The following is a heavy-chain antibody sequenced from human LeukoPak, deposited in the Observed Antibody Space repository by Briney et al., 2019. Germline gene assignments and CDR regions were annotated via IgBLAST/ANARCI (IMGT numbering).Heavy chain of an antibody. CDR1: GCTFITYW. D-gene: IGHD4-23*01. CDR2: IYPGDSDT. Sequence: GESLKISCKGSGCTFITYWIGWVRQMPGKGLEWMGIIYPGDSDTRYSPSFRGQVTISADKSINTAYLQWSSLKASDTATYYCARPDDYGGKPAAFDIWGQGTMVTVSS. J-gene: IGHJ3*02. CDR3: ARPDDYGGKPAAFDI. V-gene: IGHV5-51*01.